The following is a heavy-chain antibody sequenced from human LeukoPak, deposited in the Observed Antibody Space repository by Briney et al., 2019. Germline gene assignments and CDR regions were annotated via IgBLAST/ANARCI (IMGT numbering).Heavy chain of an antibody. CDR2: ISYDGSNK. D-gene: IGHD4-17*01. CDR3: VNDYGDYKLDY. CDR1: GFTFSSYG. J-gene: IGHJ4*02. V-gene: IGHV3-30*18. Sequence: SPRLSCAASGFTFSSYGMHWGRQAPCKGLEWVAVISYDGSNKYYADSVKGRFTISRDNSKNTLYLQMNSLSAEDTAVYFCVNDYGDYKLDYWGQGTLVTVSS.